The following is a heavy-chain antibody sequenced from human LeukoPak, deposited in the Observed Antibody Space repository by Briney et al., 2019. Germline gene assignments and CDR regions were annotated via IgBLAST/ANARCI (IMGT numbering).Heavy chain of an antibody. D-gene: IGHD3-10*01. CDR2: ITGGGGST. V-gene: IGHV3-23*01. CDR1: GFTFSNYV. CDR3: AKGRYPASGSYLNSHDY. Sequence: SGGSLRLSCAASGFTFSNYVMSWIRQAPGKGLEWVSLITGGGGSTYYADSVKGRFTISRDNSKNTLYLQMNSLRAEDTAVYSCAKGRYPASGSYLNSHDYWGQGTLVTVSS. J-gene: IGHJ4*02.